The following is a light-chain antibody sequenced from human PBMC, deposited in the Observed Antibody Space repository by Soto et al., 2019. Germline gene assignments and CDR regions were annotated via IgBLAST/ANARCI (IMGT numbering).Light chain of an antibody. Sequence: SYELTQPPSVSVAPGKTARITCGGNNIGSKSVHWYQQKPGQAPVLVIYYDSDRPSGIPERFSGSNSGNTATLTISRVGAGDEADYYCQVWDSSSDHAYVFGTGTKVTVL. CDR1: NIGSKS. J-gene: IGLJ1*01. V-gene: IGLV3-21*04. CDR3: QVWDSSSDHAYV. CDR2: YDS.